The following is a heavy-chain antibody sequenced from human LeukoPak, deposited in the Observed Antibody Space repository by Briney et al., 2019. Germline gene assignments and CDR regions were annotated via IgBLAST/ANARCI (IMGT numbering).Heavy chain of an antibody. J-gene: IGHJ4*02. CDR3: ARGARGYSSGYDPSDY. CDR2: ISSYNGNT. D-gene: IGHD6-19*01. CDR1: GYTFTSCG. V-gene: IGHV1-18*01. Sequence: ASVKVSCKASGYTFTSCGINWVRQAPGQGLEWMGWISSYNGNTNYAQNLQGRVTVTTDTSTSTAYMELRSLRSDDTAVYYCARGARGYSSGYDPSDYWGQGTLVTVSS.